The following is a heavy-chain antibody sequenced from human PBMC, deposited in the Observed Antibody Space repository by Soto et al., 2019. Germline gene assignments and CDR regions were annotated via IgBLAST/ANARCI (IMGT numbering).Heavy chain of an antibody. Sequence: GASVKVSCEASGYTFTSYGISWVRQAPRQGLEWMGWISAYNGNTNYAQKLQGRVTMTTDTSTSTAYMELRSLRSDDTAVYYCAIVIQCYLTGYFVYWGQGPLVTVS. D-gene: IGHD3-9*01. J-gene: IGHJ4*02. CDR3: AIVIQCYLTGYFVY. CDR2: ISAYNGNT. V-gene: IGHV1-18*01. CDR1: GYTFTSYG.